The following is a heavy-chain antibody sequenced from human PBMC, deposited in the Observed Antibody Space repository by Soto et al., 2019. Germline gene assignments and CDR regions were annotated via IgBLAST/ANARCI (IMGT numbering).Heavy chain of an antibody. Sequence: VTLARKPSGYTVTSYAIIWVRRSPGQRLEWMGWISAYNVNTNYAQKLQGRVTMTTDTSTSTAYMELRSLRSDDTAVYYCARVPGRRGHSYVPPWFDHSGHGTLVTSPQ. CDR1: GYTVTSYA. J-gene: IGHJ5*02. CDR2: ISAYNVNT. V-gene: IGHV1-18*04. CDR3: ARVPGRRGHSYVPPWFDH. D-gene: IGHD5-18*01.